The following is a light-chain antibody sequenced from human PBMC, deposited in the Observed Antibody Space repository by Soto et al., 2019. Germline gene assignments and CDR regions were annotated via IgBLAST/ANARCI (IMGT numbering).Light chain of an antibody. CDR1: SSDLAIYNY. CDR3: SAYTDSSNYL. CDR2: QVT. Sequence: QSALTQPASVSGSPGQSITLSCTGTSSDLAIYNYVSWYQQQPGKAPKLMIYQVTNRPSGVSNRFSGSRSGNTASLTISWRQAEDEADYYCSAYTDSSNYLFATGTQLTVL. V-gene: IGLV2-14*01. J-gene: IGLJ1*01.